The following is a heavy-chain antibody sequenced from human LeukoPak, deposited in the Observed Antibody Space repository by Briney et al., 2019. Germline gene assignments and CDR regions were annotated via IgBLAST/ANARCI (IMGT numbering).Heavy chain of an antibody. D-gene: IGHD4-17*01. CDR3: ARALTTVTRPYGMDV. CDR1: GFTFSSYS. V-gene: IGHV3-21*01. J-gene: IGHJ6*02. Sequence: GGSLRLSCAASGFTFSSYSMNWVRQAPGKGLEWVSSISSSSYIYYADSVKGRFTISRDNAKNSLYLQMNSLRAEDTAVYYCARALTTVTRPYGMDVWGQGTTVTVSS. CDR2: ISSSSYI.